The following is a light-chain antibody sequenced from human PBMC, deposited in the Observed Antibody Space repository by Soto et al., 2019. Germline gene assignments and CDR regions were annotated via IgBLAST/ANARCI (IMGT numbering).Light chain of an antibody. J-gene: IGKJ5*01. Sequence: DIVMTQSPDSLAVSLGERATINCKSSQSVLYSSNNKNYLAWYQQKPGQPPKLLIYWASTRESGVPDRFSGSGSGTDFTLTIRSLQAEDVAVYYCQQYYSTPFITVGQGTRLEIK. V-gene: IGKV4-1*01. CDR3: QQYYSTPFIT. CDR2: WAS. CDR1: QSVLYSSNNKNY.